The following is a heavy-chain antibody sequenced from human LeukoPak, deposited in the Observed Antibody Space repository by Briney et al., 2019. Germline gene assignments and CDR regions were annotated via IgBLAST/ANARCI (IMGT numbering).Heavy chain of an antibody. CDR3: ARGPSGYYYGSGSYRY. V-gene: IGHV4-34*01. D-gene: IGHD3-10*01. CDR1: GGSFSGYY. Sequence: ASETLSLTCAVYGGSFSGYYWSWIRQPPGKGLEWIGEINHSGSTNYNPSLKSRVTISVDTSKNQFSLKLSSVTAADTAVYYCARGPSGYYYGSGSYRYWGQGTLVTVSS. J-gene: IGHJ4*02. CDR2: INHSGST.